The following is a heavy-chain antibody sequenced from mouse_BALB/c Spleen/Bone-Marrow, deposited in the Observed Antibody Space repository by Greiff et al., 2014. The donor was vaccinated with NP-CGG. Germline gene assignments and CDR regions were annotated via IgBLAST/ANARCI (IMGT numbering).Heavy chain of an antibody. CDR3: ARGARSAMDY. CDR2: IYPGDGDT. CDR1: GYAFSTYW. V-gene: IGHV1-80*01. J-gene: IGHJ4*01. Sequence: VQLQQSGAELVRPESSVKISCKASGYAFSTYWMIWVKQRPGQGLEWIGQIYPGDGDTNYNGKIKGKATLTADKSSSTAYMQLSSLTSEDSAVYFCARGARSAMDYWGQGTSVTVSS.